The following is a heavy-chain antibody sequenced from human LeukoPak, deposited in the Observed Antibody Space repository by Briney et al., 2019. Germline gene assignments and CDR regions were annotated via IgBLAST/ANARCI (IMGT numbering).Heavy chain of an antibody. CDR2: FDPEDGEI. CDR1: GYTLTELS. CDR3: AAGRGIVVVPAAIIFDY. Sequence: AAVKVSCKVSGYTLTELSMHWVRQAPGKRLEWMGGFDPEDGEIIYAQKFQGRVTMTEDTSTDTAYMELSSLRSADTAVYYCAAGRGIVVVPAAIIFDYWGQGTLVTVSS. V-gene: IGHV1-24*01. D-gene: IGHD2-2*02. J-gene: IGHJ4*02.